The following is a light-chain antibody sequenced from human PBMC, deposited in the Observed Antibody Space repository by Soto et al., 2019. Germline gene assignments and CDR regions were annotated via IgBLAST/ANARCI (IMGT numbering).Light chain of an antibody. J-gene: IGKJ3*01. Sequence: EILLTQSPGTLSLSPGERATLSCGASQSVSSIYLAWYQQKPGQAPRLLIYGASSRATGIPERLSGSGYGTDLTITISRMETEDFEVYYCQQYGSYTFTFGPGTKVDIK. CDR2: GAS. V-gene: IGKV3-20*01. CDR1: QSVSSIY. CDR3: QQYGSYTFT.